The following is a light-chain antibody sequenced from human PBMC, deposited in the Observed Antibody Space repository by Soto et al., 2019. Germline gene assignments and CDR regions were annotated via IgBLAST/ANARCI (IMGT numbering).Light chain of an antibody. V-gene: IGKV1-5*01. Sequence: DIQMTQSPSTLSGSVGDRVTITCRASQTISSWLAWYQQKPGKAPKLLIYAASSLQSGVPSRFSGSGSGTDFTLTISSLQPEDFATYYCQQYDSYSSGPFGQGTKVDIK. CDR3: QQYDSYSSGP. J-gene: IGKJ1*01. CDR1: QTISSW. CDR2: AAS.